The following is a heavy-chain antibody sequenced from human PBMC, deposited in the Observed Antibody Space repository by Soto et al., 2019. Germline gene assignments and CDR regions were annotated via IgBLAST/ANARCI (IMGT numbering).Heavy chain of an antibody. CDR1: GFTFIIYG. CDR3: AKKLPGSWQQLPEY. D-gene: IGHD6-13*01. V-gene: IGHV3-30*18. J-gene: IGHJ4*02. CDR2: ISYDGSNI. Sequence: GGSLRLSCAASGFTFIIYGMHWVLQAPGKGLEWVAMISYDGSNIYYTESVKGRFAISRDNSRNTLYLQMNSLRAEGTAVYYCAKKLPGSWQQLPEYWGPGTLVTVSS.